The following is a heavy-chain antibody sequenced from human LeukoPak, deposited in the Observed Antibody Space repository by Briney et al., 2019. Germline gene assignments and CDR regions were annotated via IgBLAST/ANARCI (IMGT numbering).Heavy chain of an antibody. CDR2: IHYSGRT. D-gene: IGHD6-13*01. J-gene: IGHJ4*02. CDR1: GGSIRSYY. Sequence: SETLSLTCTVSGGSIRSYYWSWIRHPPGKGLEWLGYIHYSGRTNYNPSLKSRVTISEDTSKNQCSLKLSSVTAADTALYYCARATAGTGYYFDYWGQGTLVTVSS. CDR3: ARATAGTGYYFDY. V-gene: IGHV4-59*01.